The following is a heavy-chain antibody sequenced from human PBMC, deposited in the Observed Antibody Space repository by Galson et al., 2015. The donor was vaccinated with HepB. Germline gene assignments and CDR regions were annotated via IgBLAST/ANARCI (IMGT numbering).Heavy chain of an antibody. V-gene: IGHV3-21*01. CDR3: ARAGCCSSARCPIIYFDY. Sequence: SLRLSCATSEFTFSGYTMTWVRQAPGKGLEWVSSISSSSTFIHYADSVKGRFTISRDDAKNSLYLQVNSLRAEDTAVYYCARAGCCSSARCPIIYFDYWGQGTLVTVSS. CDR2: ISSSSTFI. D-gene: IGHD2-2*01. CDR1: EFTFSGYT. J-gene: IGHJ4*02.